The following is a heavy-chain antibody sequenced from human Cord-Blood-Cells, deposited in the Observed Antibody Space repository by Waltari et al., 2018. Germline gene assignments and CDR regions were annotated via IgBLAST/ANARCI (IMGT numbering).Heavy chain of an antibody. Sequence: QLQLQESGPGLVKPSETLSLTCTVSGGSISSSSYYWGWIRQPPGKGLEWIGGIYYSGSTYHNPSLKSRVAISVDTSKNQFSLKLSSVTAADTAVYYCARPTTGDDFKFDYWGQGTLVTVSS. D-gene: IGHD7-27*01. CDR3: ARPTTGDDFKFDY. J-gene: IGHJ4*02. CDR1: GGSISSSSYY. V-gene: IGHV4-39*01. CDR2: IYYSGST.